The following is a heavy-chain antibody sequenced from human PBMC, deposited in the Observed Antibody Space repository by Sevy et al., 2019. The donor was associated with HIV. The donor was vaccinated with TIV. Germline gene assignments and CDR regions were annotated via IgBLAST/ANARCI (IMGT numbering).Heavy chain of an antibody. Sequence: ASVKVSCKTSGYTFTSYDINWVRQATGQGLEWMGWMNPDSGKRGDAQKFQGRVTMTTNTSISTAYRELRSLRSEDSAVYYCARAGLDSSTFFYYYGMDVWGQGTTVTVSS. D-gene: IGHD6-13*01. CDR2: MNPDSGKR. V-gene: IGHV1-8*01. J-gene: IGHJ6*02. CDR3: ARAGLDSSTFFYYYGMDV. CDR1: GYTFTSYD.